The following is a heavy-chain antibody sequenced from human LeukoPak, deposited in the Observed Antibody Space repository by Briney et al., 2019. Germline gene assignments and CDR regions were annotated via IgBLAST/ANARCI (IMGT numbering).Heavy chain of an antibody. J-gene: IGHJ4*02. CDR1: GVTFSSYG. CDR3: ARAGQLVSFDY. CDR2: ISSDGNDK. D-gene: IGHD6-6*01. V-gene: IGHV3-30*03. Sequence: PGGSLRLSCAASGVTFSSYGMHWVRQAPGKGLEWVALISSDGNDKLYGDSVKGRFTISRDNAKNSLYLQMNSLRAEDTAVYYCARAGQLVSFDYWGQGTLVTVSS.